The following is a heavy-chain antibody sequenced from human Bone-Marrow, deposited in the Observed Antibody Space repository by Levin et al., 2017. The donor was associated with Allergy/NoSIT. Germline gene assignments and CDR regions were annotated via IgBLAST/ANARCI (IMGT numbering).Heavy chain of an antibody. CDR2: ISQSGAGT. Sequence: GGSLRLSCTASGFNFENFAMSWVRQAPGKGLEYVSAISQSGAGTWYGDSVKGRVTVSRGNFENTLYLQMNSVTAEDTATYYCAKRAGFWYGYEDAGMDVWGQGTAVIVSS. D-gene: IGHD3-3*01. CDR3: AKRAGFWYGYEDAGMDV. V-gene: IGHV3-23*01. CDR1: GFNFENFA. J-gene: IGHJ6*02.